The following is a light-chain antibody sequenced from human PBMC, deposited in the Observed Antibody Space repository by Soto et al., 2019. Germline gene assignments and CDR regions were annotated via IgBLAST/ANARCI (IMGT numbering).Light chain of an antibody. J-gene: IGKJ1*01. CDR2: GAS. Sequence: VLTQSPATLSVSPGERASLSCSASQSVSINLSWYQQKPGQAPRLLIYGASTRATGVPARFSGSGSGTDFTLTISSLQSEDFAVYYCQQYNNWPPWTFGQGTKVDI. CDR3: QQYNNWPPWT. V-gene: IGKV3-15*01. CDR1: QSVSIN.